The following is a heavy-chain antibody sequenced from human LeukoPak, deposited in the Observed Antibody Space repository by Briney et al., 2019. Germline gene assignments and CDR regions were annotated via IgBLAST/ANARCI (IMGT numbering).Heavy chain of an antibody. Sequence: SETLSLTCAVYGGSFSGYYWSWIRQPPGKGLEWIGEINHSGSTNYNPSLKSRVTISVDTSKNQFSLKLSSVTAADTAVYYCATAHLRFLEWLLGYEHWGQGTLVTVSS. V-gene: IGHV4-34*01. CDR1: GGSFSGYY. D-gene: IGHD3-3*01. CDR3: ATAHLRFLEWLLGYEH. CDR2: INHSGST. J-gene: IGHJ4*02.